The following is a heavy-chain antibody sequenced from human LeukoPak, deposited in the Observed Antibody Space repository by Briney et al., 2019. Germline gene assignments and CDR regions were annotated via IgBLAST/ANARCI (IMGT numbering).Heavy chain of an antibody. J-gene: IGHJ4*02. CDR1: GFTFSSYG. CDR3: TTDGVGVEGATYDN. V-gene: IGHV3-15*01. Sequence: GGSLRLSCAASGFTFSSYGMSWVRQAPGKGLEWVGRIKSKTDGGTTDYAAPVKGRFTISRDDSKNTLYLQMNSLKTEDTAVYYCTTDGVGVEGATYDNWGQGTLVSVSS. CDR2: IKSKTDGGTT. D-gene: IGHD1-26*01.